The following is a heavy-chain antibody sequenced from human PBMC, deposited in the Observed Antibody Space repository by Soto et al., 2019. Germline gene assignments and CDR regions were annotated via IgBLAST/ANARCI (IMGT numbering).Heavy chain of an antibody. CDR3: ARNRDSSGYYYHGWFDP. CDR1: GFTFSSYW. D-gene: IGHD3-22*01. Sequence: GSLRLSCAASGFTFSSYWMSWVRQAPGKGLEWVANIKQDGSEKYYVDSVKGRFTISRDNAKNSLYLQMNSLRAEDTAVYYCARNRDSSGYYYHGWFDPWGQGTLVTVSS. V-gene: IGHV3-7*03. J-gene: IGHJ5*02. CDR2: IKQDGSEK.